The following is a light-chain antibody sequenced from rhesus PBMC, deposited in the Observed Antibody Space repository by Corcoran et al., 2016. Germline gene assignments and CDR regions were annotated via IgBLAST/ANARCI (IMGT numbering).Light chain of an antibody. CDR1: QGISSW. CDR3: QQYSSRPPIT. V-gene: IGKV1-22*01. J-gene: IGKJ3*01. CDR2: KAS. Sequence: DIQMTQSPSSLSASVGDTVTITCRASQGISSWLAWYQQKPGKAPKLLIYKASSLPSGVPSRFSGSGSGTDYTRTSSSRQSEDFATYYCQQYSSRPPITFRPGTKLDIK.